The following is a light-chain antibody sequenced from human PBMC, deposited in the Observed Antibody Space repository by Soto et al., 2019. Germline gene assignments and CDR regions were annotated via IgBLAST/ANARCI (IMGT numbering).Light chain of an antibody. CDR2: GAS. J-gene: IGKJ2*01. V-gene: IGKV3-15*01. CDR3: QQYNNWPPYT. CDR1: QSVSSN. Sequence: EIVMTQSPATLSVSPGERATRSCRASQSVSSNLAWYQQKPGQAPRLLIYGASTRATGIPARFSGSGSGTEFTLTISSLQSEDFALYYCQQYNNWPPYTFGQGTKLEIK.